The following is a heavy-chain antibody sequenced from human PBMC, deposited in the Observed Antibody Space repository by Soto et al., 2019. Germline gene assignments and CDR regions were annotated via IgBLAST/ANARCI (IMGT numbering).Heavy chain of an antibody. CDR3: VKYTVTEDLGEL. Sequence: EVQLLESGGDVVRPGGSLRLSCAASGFTFSSYAMGWVRQAPGKGLEWVAGVSRAGTYTFYADSVRGRFSISRDNSRDTVDLYMNALRDDDTAVYFCVKYTVTEDLGELWGQGTLVSVSS. D-gene: IGHD3-16*01. CDR2: VSRAGTYT. CDR1: GFTFSSYA. V-gene: IGHV3-23*01. J-gene: IGHJ1*01.